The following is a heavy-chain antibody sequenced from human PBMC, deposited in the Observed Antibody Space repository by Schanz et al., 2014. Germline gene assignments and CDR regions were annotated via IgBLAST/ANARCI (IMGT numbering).Heavy chain of an antibody. Sequence: VHLEESGGGVVQPGRSLRLSCAASGFTFHTYDMHWVRQAPGKGLEWVAQISHDGHRDFYADSVKGRFTVSRDNNEKTLSLEMNSLRSDNTAIYHCPREKSSGYYPAVTYYIDVWGKGTTVTVSS. J-gene: IGHJ6*03. CDR3: PREKSSGYYPAVTYYIDV. V-gene: IGHV3-30-3*01. D-gene: IGHD5-12*01. CDR2: ISHDGHRD. CDR1: GFTFHTYD.